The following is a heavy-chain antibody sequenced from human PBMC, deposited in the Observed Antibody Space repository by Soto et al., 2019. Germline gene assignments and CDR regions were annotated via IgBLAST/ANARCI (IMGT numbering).Heavy chain of an antibody. Sequence: QVQLVQSGAEVKKPGSSVKVSCKASGGTFSSYTISWVRQAPGQGLEWMGRIIPILGIANYAQKFQGRVTITADKSTSTAYMEMSSLRSEDTAVYYCARAPAVTGYYEFDYWGQGTLVTVSS. CDR3: ARAPAVTGYYEFDY. CDR2: IIPILGIA. J-gene: IGHJ4*02. D-gene: IGHD3-9*01. V-gene: IGHV1-69*02. CDR1: GGTFSSYT.